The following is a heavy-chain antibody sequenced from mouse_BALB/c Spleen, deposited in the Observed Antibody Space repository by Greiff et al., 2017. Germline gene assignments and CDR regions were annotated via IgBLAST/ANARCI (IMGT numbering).Heavy chain of an antibody. D-gene: IGHD2-4*01. V-gene: IGHV1-80*01. CDR3: ARPMITTAMDY. Sequence: VQLQQSGAELVRPGSSVKISCKASGYAFSSYWMNWVKQRPGQGLEWIGQIYPGDGDTNYNGKFKGKATLTADKSSSTAYMQLSSLTSEDSAVYFCARPMITTAMDYWGQGTSVTVSS. CDR1: GYAFSSYW. CDR2: IYPGDGDT. J-gene: IGHJ4*01.